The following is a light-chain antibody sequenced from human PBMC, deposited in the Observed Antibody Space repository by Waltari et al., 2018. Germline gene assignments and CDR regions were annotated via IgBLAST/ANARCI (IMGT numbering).Light chain of an antibody. CDR1: QSVSSN. V-gene: IGKV3-15*01. J-gene: IGKJ1*01. Sequence: EIMMTQSPATLSVSPGERATLSCRASQSVSSNLAWYQQKPGQAPRLLIYGASTRATGIPARFSGSGSGTEFTLTISSLQSEDFAVYYCQQYNNWPPNTFGQGTKVEIK. CDR3: QQYNNWPPNT. CDR2: GAS.